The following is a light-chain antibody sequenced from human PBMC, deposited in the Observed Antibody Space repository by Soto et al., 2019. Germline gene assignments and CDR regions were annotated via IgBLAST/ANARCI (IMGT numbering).Light chain of an antibody. Sequence: SYELTQPPSVSVAPGQTARIPCEGSSIGRKSVHWYQQKSGQAPMLVVYDDSDRPSGIPERFSGSNSGNTASLTVSGLQAEDEAAYSCSSYAGSNNLVFGGGTKLTVL. CDR2: DDS. V-gene: IGLV3-21*02. CDR3: SSYAGSNNLV. CDR1: SIGRKS. J-gene: IGLJ3*02.